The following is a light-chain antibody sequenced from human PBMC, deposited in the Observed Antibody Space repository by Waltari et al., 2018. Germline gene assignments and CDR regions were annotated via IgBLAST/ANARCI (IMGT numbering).Light chain of an antibody. Sequence: EIVLTQSPGPLSLSPGERVTLSCRASQSVSRALAWYQQKPGQAPRLLIYGASNRATGIPDRFSGSGSGTDFRLTISRLEPEDFAVYYCQHYVRLPVTFGQGTKVEIK. CDR1: QSVSRA. CDR2: GAS. V-gene: IGKV3-20*01. J-gene: IGKJ1*01. CDR3: QHYVRLPVT.